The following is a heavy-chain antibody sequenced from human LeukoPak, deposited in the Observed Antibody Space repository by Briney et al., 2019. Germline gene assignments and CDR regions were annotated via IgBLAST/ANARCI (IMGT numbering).Heavy chain of an antibody. D-gene: IGHD6-13*01. V-gene: IGHV1-69*11. Sequence: SVKVSCKASGGTFSSYAFSWVRQAPGQGLEWMGRIIPILATEFYAQKVQDRLTITADPSASTAYMELSSLRSDDTAVYYCARDRRAAGGFFSPEYWGQGTQVTVSS. CDR2: IIPILATE. CDR1: GGTFSSYA. CDR3: ARDRRAAGGFFSPEY. J-gene: IGHJ4*02.